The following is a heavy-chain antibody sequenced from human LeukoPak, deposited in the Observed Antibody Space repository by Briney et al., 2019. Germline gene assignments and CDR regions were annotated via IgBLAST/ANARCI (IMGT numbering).Heavy chain of an antibody. D-gene: IGHD3-10*01. CDR2: MNSGGTT. CDR3: ARGGSMVRGVL. Sequence: GGSLRLSCAASGFTVSSDFMHWVRQAPGKGLEWVSAMNSGGTTFYADSVKGRFIISRDKSRNTLYLQMNSLRVDDTAVYYCARGGSMVRGVLWGQGTLVTVSS. V-gene: IGHV3-53*01. CDR1: GFTVSSDF. J-gene: IGHJ4*02.